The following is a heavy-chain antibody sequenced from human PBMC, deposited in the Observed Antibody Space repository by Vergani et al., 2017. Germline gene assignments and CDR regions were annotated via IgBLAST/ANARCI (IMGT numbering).Heavy chain of an antibody. V-gene: IGHV1-69*01. CDR2: IIPIFGTA. CDR3: ARGRRGYCSSTSCYGGNDAFDI. J-gene: IGHJ3*02. Sequence: QVQLVQSGAEVKKPGSSVKVSCKASGGTFSSYAISWVRQAPGQGLEWMGGIIPIFGTANYAQKFQGRVTITADESTSTAYMELSSLSSEETAVYYWARGRRGYCSSTSCYGGNDAFDIWGQGTMVTVSS. CDR1: GGTFSSYA. D-gene: IGHD2-2*01.